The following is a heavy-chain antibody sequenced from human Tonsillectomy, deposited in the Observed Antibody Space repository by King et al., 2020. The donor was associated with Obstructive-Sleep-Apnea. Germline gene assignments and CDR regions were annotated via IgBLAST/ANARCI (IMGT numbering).Heavy chain of an antibody. CDR1: GYSFTSYW. D-gene: IGHD3-10*01. Sequence: VQLVESEAEVKKPGGSLTISCKGSGYSFTSYWISWVRQMPGKGLEWMGRIDPSDSYTNYSPSFQSHVTISADKSIRTAYLQWSSLKASDTAMYYCARHRPPYYYGSGRYGMDVWGQGTTVIVSS. CDR3: ARHRPPYYYGSGRYGMDV. V-gene: IGHV5-10-1*03. J-gene: IGHJ6*02. CDR2: IDPSDSYT.